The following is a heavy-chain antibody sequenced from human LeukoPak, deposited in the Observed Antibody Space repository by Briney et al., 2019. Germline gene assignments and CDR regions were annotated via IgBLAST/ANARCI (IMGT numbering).Heavy chain of an antibody. D-gene: IGHD6-19*01. J-gene: IGHJ4*02. Sequence: SETLSLTCTVSGGSISSSSYYWGWLRQPPGKGLEWLGSIYYSGSTYYNASLKSRGTISVDTSKNQFSLKLNSVTAADTAVYFCARQVVAVAGTGYFDYWGQGTLVTVSS. CDR2: IYYSGST. V-gene: IGHV4-39*01. CDR1: GGSISSSSYY. CDR3: ARQVVAVAGTGYFDY.